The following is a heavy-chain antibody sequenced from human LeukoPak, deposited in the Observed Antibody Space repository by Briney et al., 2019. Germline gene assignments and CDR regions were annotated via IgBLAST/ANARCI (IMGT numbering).Heavy chain of an antibody. J-gene: IGHJ4*02. Sequence: GESLKISCKDSGYSFTNYWISWVRQMPGKGLEWMGRIDPSDSYTIYSPSFQGHVTSSADKSTSTAYLQWSSLKASDTAMYYCARQRADYSIDYWGQGTLVTVSS. CDR3: ARQRADYSIDY. CDR2: IDPSDSYT. D-gene: IGHD4-11*01. CDR1: GYSFTNYW. V-gene: IGHV5-10-1*01.